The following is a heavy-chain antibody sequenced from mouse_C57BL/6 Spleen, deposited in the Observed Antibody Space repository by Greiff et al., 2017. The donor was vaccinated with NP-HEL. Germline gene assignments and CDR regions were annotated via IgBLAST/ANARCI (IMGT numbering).Heavy chain of an antibody. Sequence: VQLQQSGAELVRPGASVKLSCTASGFNIKDYYMHWVKQRPEQGLEWIGRIDPEDGDTEYAPKFQGKATMTADTSSNTAYLQLSSLTSEDTSVYYCTPYGSSSMDYWGQGTSVTVSS. D-gene: IGHD1-1*01. CDR2: IDPEDGDT. CDR1: GFNIKDYY. J-gene: IGHJ4*01. CDR3: TPYGSSSMDY. V-gene: IGHV14-1*01.